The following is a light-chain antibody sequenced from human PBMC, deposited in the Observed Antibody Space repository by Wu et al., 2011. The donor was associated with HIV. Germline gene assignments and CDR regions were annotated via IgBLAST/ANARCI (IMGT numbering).Light chain of an antibody. J-gene: IGKJ4*01. CDR3: QQYSNYFT. CDR2: KAS. V-gene: IGKV1-5*03. CDR1: ESISNW. Sequence: DIQMTQSPSTLSAFVGDRVTITCRASESISNWLAWYQQKPGKAPKLLIYKASNLESGVPFRFSGSGSGTEFTLTISSLQPNDSATYYCQQYSNYFTFGGGTKVEI.